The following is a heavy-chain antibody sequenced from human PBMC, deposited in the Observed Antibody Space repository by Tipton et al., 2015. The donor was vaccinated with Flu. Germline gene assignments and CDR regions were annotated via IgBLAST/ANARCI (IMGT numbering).Heavy chain of an antibody. CDR3: AREWSSGDARDY. D-gene: IGHD6-19*01. CDR2: IYTSGST. J-gene: IGHJ4*02. Sequence: TLSLTCTVSGGSISSYYWSWIRQPAGKGLEWIGRIYTSGSTNYNPSLKSRVTISVDTSKNQFSLKLSSVTAADTAVYYCAREWSSGDARDYWGQGTLVTVSS. V-gene: IGHV4-4*07. CDR1: GGSISSYY.